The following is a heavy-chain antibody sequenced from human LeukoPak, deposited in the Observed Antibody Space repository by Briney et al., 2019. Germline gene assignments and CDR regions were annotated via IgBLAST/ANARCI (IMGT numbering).Heavy chain of an antibody. J-gene: IGHJ4*02. V-gene: IGHV4-38-2*01. CDR3: ARRGRYCSSTSCYYDDY. Sequence: PSETLSLTCAVSGYSISSGYYWGWIRQPPGKGLEWIGSIYHSGSTYYNPSLKSRVTISVDPSKNQFSLKLSSVTAADTAVYYCARRGRYCSSTSCYYDDYWGQGTLVTVSS. CDR2: IYHSGST. D-gene: IGHD2-2*01. CDR1: GYSISSGYY.